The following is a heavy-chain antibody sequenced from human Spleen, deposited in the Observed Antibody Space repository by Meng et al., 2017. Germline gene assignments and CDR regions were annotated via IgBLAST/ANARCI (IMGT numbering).Heavy chain of an antibody. CDR3: ARGSFIAASGTHFDY. CDR2: IYHTGTT. CDR1: SYSITSGYY. Sequence: GSLRLSCTVSSYSITSGYYWGWIRQPPGKGLEWIGSIYHTGTTYYNPSLKSRVTISVDTSKNQFSLKLSSVTAADTAVYYCARGSFIAASGTHFDYWGRGTLVTVSS. V-gene: IGHV4-38-2*02. D-gene: IGHD6-13*01. J-gene: IGHJ4*02.